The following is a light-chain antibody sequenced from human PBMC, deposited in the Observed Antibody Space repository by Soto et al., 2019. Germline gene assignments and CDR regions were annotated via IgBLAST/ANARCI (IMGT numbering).Light chain of an antibody. CDR2: DNS. CDR3: GTWDGSLRAYV. Sequence: QSALTQPPSVSAAPGQRLTISCSGSSSNIGNNFVSWYQQLPGTAPKLLIYDNSKRFSGIPDRFSGSKSGTSATLGITGLQTGDEADYFCGTWDGSLRAYVFGPGTKSPS. V-gene: IGLV1-51*01. J-gene: IGLJ1*01. CDR1: SSNIGNNF.